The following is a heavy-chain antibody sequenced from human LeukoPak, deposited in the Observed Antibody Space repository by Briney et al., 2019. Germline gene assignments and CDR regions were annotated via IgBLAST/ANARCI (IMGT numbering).Heavy chain of an antibody. V-gene: IGHV3-7*04. CDR1: GFTFTNYW. CDR2: ISEDGGET. D-gene: IGHD6-19*01. J-gene: IGHJ4*02. Sequence: PGGSLRLSCAASGFTFTNYWMGWVRQAPGNGLEWVADISEDGGETYYVDSVKGRFTISRDNAKGSLVLHMNSRRAEGAAVHYCARWRYTIGLYYFEIWGQGTLVTVSS. CDR3: ARWRYTIGLYYFEI.